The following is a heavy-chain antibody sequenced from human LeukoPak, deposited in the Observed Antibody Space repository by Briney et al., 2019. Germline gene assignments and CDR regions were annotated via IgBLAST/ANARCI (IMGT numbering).Heavy chain of an antibody. CDR1: GFTFRSYA. CDR3: ASGLREPFDY. V-gene: IGHV3-21*01. J-gene: IGHJ4*02. Sequence: GGSLRLSCAASGFTFRSYAMSWVRQAPGKGLEWVSSISSSSYIYYADSVKGRFTISRDNAKNSLYLQMNSLRAEDTAVYYCASGLREPFDYWGQGTLVTVSS. D-gene: IGHD1-26*01. CDR2: ISSSSYI.